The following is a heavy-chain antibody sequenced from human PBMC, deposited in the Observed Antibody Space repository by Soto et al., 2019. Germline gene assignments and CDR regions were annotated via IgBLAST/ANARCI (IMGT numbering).Heavy chain of an antibody. J-gene: IGHJ4*02. CDR3: AKGGRQWLVTSDFNY. D-gene: IGHD6-19*01. CDR2: VSHDGRDT. V-gene: IGHV3-30*18. CDR1: GFTFSDYA. Sequence: VQLVESGGGVVQPGRSLRLSCAASGFTFSDYAMHWVRQAPGKGLEWVAVVSHDGRDTHYADSVKGRFTISRDSAKNTVSLEMTSLRAEDTAVYSCAKGGRQWLVTSDFNYWGQGALVTVSS.